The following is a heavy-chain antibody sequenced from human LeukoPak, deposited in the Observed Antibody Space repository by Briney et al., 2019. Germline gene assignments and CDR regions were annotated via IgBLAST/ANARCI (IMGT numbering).Heavy chain of an antibody. CDR2: IYYSGST. J-gene: IGHJ4*02. D-gene: IGHD3-16*01. CDR3: ASPGGGPTDY. Sequence: SETLSLTCTVSGSSISSGGYYWGWIRQPPGKGLERIGSIYYSGSTYYNPSLKSRVTISVDTSKNQFSLKLSSVTAADTAVYYCASPGGGPTDYWGQGTLVTVSS. CDR1: GSSISSGGYY. V-gene: IGHV4-39*01.